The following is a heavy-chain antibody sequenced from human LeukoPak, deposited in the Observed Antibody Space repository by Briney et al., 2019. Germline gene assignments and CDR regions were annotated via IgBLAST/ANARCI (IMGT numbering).Heavy chain of an antibody. J-gene: IGHJ3*02. CDR1: GGSISSSSYY. V-gene: IGHV4-39*01. CDR2: IYYSGST. D-gene: IGHD3-16*01. CDR3: ARLMMGAFHI. Sequence: PSETLSLTCTVSGGSISSSSYYWGWIRQPPGKGLEWIGSIYYSGSTYYNPSLKSRVTISVDTSKNQFSLKLSSVTAADTAVYYCARLMMGAFHIWGQGTMVTVSS.